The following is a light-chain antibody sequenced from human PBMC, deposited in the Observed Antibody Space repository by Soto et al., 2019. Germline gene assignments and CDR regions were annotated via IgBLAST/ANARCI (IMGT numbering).Light chain of an antibody. V-gene: IGLV2-14*03. Sequence: QSALTQPASVSGSPGQSITISCTGSSSDVGGYNYVSWFQHHPGKAPKLMIYDVSYRPSGVSNRFSGSKSGNTASLTISGLQAEDEADYYCSSYTTVATLDVVFGGGTKLTVL. CDR3: SSYTTVATLDVV. CDR2: DVS. CDR1: SSDVGGYNY. J-gene: IGLJ2*01.